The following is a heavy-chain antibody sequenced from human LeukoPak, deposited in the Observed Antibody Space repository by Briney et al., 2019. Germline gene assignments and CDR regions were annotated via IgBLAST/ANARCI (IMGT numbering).Heavy chain of an antibody. CDR3: ARLSPDDAFDI. CDR1: GFTFSSYS. J-gene: IGHJ3*02. V-gene: IGHV3-21*01. Sequence: GGSLRLSCAASGFTFSSYSMNWVRQAPGKGLEWVSSISSSSSYIYYADSVKGRFTISRDNAKNSLYLQMNSLRAEDTAVYYCARLSPDDAFDIWGQGTMVTVSS. CDR2: ISSSSSYI.